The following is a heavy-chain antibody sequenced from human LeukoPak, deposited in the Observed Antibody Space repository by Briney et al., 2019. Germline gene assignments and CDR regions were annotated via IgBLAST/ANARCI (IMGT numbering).Heavy chain of an antibody. V-gene: IGHV3-30-3*01. D-gene: IGHD4-17*01. Sequence: GGSLRLSCAASGYTFSNYAMHWVRQAPGKGLEWVADISYDGGNKYYADSVKGQFTISRDKSKNTLYLQMNSLRAEDTAVYYCARVGDDVHFDNWGQGALVTVSS. CDR2: ISYDGGNK. CDR3: ARVGDDVHFDN. CDR1: GYTFSNYA. J-gene: IGHJ4*02.